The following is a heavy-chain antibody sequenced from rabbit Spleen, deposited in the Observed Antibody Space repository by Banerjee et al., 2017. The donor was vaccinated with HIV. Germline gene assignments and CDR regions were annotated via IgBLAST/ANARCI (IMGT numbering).Heavy chain of an antibody. Sequence: QSLEESGGDLVKPGASLTLTCTASGFSFSSRYYMCWVRQAPGKGLEWIACVWIGGRDIYYASWAKGRFTISETSSTTVTLQMTSLTAADTATYFCARDTSSSFSSYGMDLWGPGTLVTVS. CDR2: VWIGGRDI. D-gene: IGHD1-1*01. CDR3: ARDTSSSFSSYGMDL. J-gene: IGHJ6*01. V-gene: IGHV1S40*01. CDR1: GFSFSSRYY.